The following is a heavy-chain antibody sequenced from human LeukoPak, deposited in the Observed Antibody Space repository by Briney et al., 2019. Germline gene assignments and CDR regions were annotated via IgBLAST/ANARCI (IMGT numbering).Heavy chain of an antibody. Sequence: GRSLRLSCAASGFTFSSYAMHWVRQAPGKGLEWVAVISYDGSNKYYADSVKGRFTISRDNSKNTLYLQMNSLRAEDTAVYYCARIRGYSYGTFDYWGQGTLVTVSS. D-gene: IGHD5-18*01. V-gene: IGHV3-30*04. CDR2: ISYDGSNK. CDR1: GFTFSSYA. CDR3: ARIRGYSYGTFDY. J-gene: IGHJ4*02.